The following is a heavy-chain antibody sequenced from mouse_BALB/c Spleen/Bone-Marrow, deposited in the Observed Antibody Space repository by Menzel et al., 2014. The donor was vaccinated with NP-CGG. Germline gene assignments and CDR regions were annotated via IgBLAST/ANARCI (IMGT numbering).Heavy chain of an antibody. D-gene: IGHD2-3*01. V-gene: IGHV14-3*02. CDR1: GFNIKDTY. CDR2: IDPANGNT. J-gene: IGHJ3*01. Sequence: EVQLQQSGAELVKPGASVKLSRTASGFNIKDTYMRWVKQRPEQGLEWIGRIDPANGNTKYDPKFQGKATITADTSSSTAYLQLSSLTSEDTAVYYCARRDDGYYTYWGQGTLVTVSA. CDR3: ARRDDGYYTY.